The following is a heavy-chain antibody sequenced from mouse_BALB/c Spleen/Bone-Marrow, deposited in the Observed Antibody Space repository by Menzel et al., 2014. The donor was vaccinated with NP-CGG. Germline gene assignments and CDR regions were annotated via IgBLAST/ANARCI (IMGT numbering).Heavy chain of an antibody. CDR3: NTGFAY. J-gene: IGHJ3*01. V-gene: IGHV6-6*02. Sequence: EVKVEESGGGLVQPGGSMKLSCVASGFTFSNYWINWVRQSPEKGLEWVAEIRLKSHNYATRYAESVKGRFTISRDDSKSSVYLQMNNLRAEDTGIYYCNTGFAYWGQGTLVTVSA. CDR1: GFTFSNYW. CDR2: IRLKSHNYAT.